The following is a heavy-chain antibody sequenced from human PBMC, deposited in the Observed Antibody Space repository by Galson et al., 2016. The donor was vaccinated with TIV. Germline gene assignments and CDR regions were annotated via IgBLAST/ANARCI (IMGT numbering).Heavy chain of an antibody. J-gene: IGHJ3*02. CDR3: AYFNSQAWESHYIDTGGEYAFDI. CDR2: IYWDDDK. Sequence: PALVKPTQTLTLTCTFSGFSLSTSGVGVGWIRQPPGKALEWLALIYWDDDKRYSPSLKSRLTITKDTSKNHVVLTMTNMDPVDTATYYFAYFNSQAWESHYIDTGGEYAFDIWGQGTMVTVSS. D-gene: IGHD2-8*02. V-gene: IGHV2-5*02. CDR1: GFSLSTSGVG.